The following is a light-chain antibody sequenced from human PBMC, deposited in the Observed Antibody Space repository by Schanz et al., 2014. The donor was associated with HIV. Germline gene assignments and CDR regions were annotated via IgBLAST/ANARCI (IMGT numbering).Light chain of an antibody. CDR1: QSIRASD. CDR3: QQRSEWPLT. CDR2: GAS. Sequence: EIVLTQSPATLSLSPGERATLSCRASQSIRASDLAWYQQKLGQAPRLLIYGASKRATGIPDRFIGSGSGTDFTLTISSLEPEDFAVYYCQQRSEWPLTFGGGTKLEIK. J-gene: IGKJ4*01. V-gene: IGKV3D-20*02.